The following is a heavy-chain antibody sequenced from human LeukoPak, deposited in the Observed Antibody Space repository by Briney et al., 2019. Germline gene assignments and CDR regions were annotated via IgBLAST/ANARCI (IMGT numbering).Heavy chain of an antibody. CDR3: ARDKWSSGYQTCYFDY. CDR1: GGSISSYY. Sequence: PSETLSLTCTVSGGSISSYYWSWIRQPPGKGLEWIGYIYYSGSTNYNPSLKSRVTISVDTSKNQFSLKLSSVTAADTAVYYCARDKWSSGYQTCYFDYWGQGTLVTVSS. V-gene: IGHV4-59*01. J-gene: IGHJ4*02. D-gene: IGHD3-22*01. CDR2: IYYSGST.